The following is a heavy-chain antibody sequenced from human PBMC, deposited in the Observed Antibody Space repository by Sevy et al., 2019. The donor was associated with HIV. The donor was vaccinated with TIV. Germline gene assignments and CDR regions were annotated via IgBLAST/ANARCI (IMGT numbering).Heavy chain of an antibody. D-gene: IGHD6-13*01. CDR2: IGGSGGST. Sequence: GGSLRLSCAASGFTFSSYAISWVRQAPGKGLEWVSAIGGSGGSTYYADSVKGRFTISRDNSKNTLYLQMNSLRAEDTAVYYCEKDGRRSSSWTGAFQHWGQGTLFTVSS. V-gene: IGHV3-23*01. CDR3: EKDGRRSSSWTGAFQH. CDR1: GFTFSSYA. J-gene: IGHJ1*01.